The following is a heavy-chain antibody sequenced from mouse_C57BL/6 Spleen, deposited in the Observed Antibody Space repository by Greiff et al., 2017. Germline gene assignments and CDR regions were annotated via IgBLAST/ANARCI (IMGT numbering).Heavy chain of an antibody. CDR3: ARLTTAARDD. CDR2: IYPRSGNT. V-gene: IGHV1-81*01. CDR1: GYTFTSYG. J-gene: IGHJ4*01. Sequence: QVHVKQSGAELARPGASVKLSCKASGYTFTSYGISWVKQRTGQGLEWIGEIYPRSGNTYYNEKFKGKATLTADKSSSTAYMELRSLTSEDSAVYFCARLTTAARDDWGQGTSVTVSS. D-gene: IGHD1-2*01.